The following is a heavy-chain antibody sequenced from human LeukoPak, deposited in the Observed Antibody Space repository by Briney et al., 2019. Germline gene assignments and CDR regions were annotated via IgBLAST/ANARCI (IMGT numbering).Heavy chain of an antibody. CDR3: ARDLCSSTSCRETWIQLWHGLDY. CDR1: GGTFSSYA. CDR2: IIPILGIA. J-gene: IGHJ4*02. V-gene: IGHV1-69*04. Sequence: SVKVSCKASGGTFSSYAISWVRQAPGQGLEWMGRIIPILGIANYAQKFQSRVTITADKSTSTAYMELSSLRSEDTAVYYCARDLCSSTSCRETWIQLWHGLDYWGQGTLVTVSS. D-gene: IGHD2-2*01.